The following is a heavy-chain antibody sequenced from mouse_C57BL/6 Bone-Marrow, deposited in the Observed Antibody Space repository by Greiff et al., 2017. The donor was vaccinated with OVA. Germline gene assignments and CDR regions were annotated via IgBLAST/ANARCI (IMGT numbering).Heavy chain of an antibody. CDR1: GFTFSSYG. D-gene: IGHD2-5*01. CDR3: ATAYYSNSWFAY. V-gene: IGHV5-6*01. CDR2: ISSGGSYT. Sequence: DVQLVESGGDLVKPGGSLKLSCAASGFTFSSYGMSWVRQTPDKRLEWVATISSGGSYTYYPDSVKGRFTISRDNAKNTLYLQMSSLKSEDTAMYYCATAYYSNSWFAYWGQGTLVTVSA. J-gene: IGHJ3*01.